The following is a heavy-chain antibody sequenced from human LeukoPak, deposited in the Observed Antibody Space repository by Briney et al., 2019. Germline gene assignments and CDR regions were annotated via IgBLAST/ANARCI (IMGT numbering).Heavy chain of an antibody. J-gene: IGHJ3*02. V-gene: IGHV3-23*01. CDR3: AKVAGSSGWYGANDFDI. Sequence: PSGGSLRLSCAASEFTFSNYAMSWVRQTPGKGLEWVSGISGDGDSRYYADSVNGRFTISRDNSKNTLYLQMNRLRAEDTALNYCAKVAGSSGWYGANDFDIWGQGTMVTVSS. D-gene: IGHD6-19*01. CDR1: EFTFSNYA. CDR2: ISGDGDSR.